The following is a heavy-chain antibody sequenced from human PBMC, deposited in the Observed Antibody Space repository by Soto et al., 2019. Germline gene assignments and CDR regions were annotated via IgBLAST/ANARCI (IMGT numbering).Heavy chain of an antibody. J-gene: IGHJ4*02. V-gene: IGHV3-9*01. Sequence: EVQLVESGGGLVQPGRSLRLSCAASGFTFDDYAMHWVRQAPGKGLEWVSGISWNSGSIGYADSVKDRFTISRDNAKNSLYLQMNSLRAEDTALYYCAKVAGSSSGPFDYWGQGTLVTVSS. CDR3: AKVAGSSSGPFDY. D-gene: IGHD6-6*01. CDR2: ISWNSGSI. CDR1: GFTFDDYA.